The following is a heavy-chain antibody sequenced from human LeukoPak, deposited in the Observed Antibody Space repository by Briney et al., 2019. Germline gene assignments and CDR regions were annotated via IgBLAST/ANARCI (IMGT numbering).Heavy chain of an antibody. J-gene: IGHJ4*02. D-gene: IGHD2-2*01. CDR2: IYSGGST. Sequence: GGSLRLSCAASGFSVNSNYMSWVRQAPRKGLEWVSVIYSGGSTYYADSVKGRFAISRDNSKNTLYLQMNSLRAEDTAVYYCARVARVFYQLPGWLDYWGQGTLVTVSS. CDR3: ARVARVFYQLPGWLDY. CDR1: GFSVNSNY. V-gene: IGHV3-53*01.